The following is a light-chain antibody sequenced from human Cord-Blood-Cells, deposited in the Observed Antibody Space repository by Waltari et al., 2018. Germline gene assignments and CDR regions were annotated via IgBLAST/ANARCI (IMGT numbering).Light chain of an antibody. CDR3: QVWDSSSDHPVV. CDR1: NSGSKS. J-gene: IGLJ2*01. Sequence: SYVLTQPPSVSVAPGKTARITCGGNNSGSKSVQWYQQKPGQAPVLVVYDDSDRPSGIPERFSGSNSGNTATLTISRVEAGDEADYYCQVWDSSSDHPVVFGGGTKLTVL. CDR2: DDS. V-gene: IGLV3-21*03.